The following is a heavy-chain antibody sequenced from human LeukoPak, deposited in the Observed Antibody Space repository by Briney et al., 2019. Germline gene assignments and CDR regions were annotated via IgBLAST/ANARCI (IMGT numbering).Heavy chain of an antibody. J-gene: IGHJ6*03. Sequence: GGSLRLSCAASGFTFNNYGLNWVRQAPGKGLQWVSGIIGSGDSTYYADSVKGRFTISRDNSKNSLYLQMNSLRAEDTAVYYCARVYSSSWSPYYYMDVWGKGTTVTVSS. CDR2: IIGSGDST. V-gene: IGHV3-23*01. D-gene: IGHD6-13*01. CDR3: ARVYSSSWSPYYYMDV. CDR1: GFTFNNYG.